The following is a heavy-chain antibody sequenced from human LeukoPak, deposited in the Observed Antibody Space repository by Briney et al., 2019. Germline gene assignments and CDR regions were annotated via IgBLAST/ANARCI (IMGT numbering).Heavy chain of an antibody. J-gene: IGHJ5*02. Sequence: PSETLSLTCTVSGGSISSYYWSWIRQPPGKGLEWIGSIYYSGNTYYNPSLKSRVTISVDTSKNQFSLKLSSVTAADTAVYYCARRYCGGDCTFDWFDPWGQGTLVTVSS. CDR2: IYYSGNT. CDR1: GGSISSYY. D-gene: IGHD2-21*02. V-gene: IGHV4-39*01. CDR3: ARRYCGGDCTFDWFDP.